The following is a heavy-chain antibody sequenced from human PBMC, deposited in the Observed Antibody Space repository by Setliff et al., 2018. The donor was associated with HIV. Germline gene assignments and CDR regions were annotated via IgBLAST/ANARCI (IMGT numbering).Heavy chain of an antibody. J-gene: IGHJ5*02. V-gene: IGHV4-34*01. CDR3: ARDRRSIFGVDTKNWFDP. Sequence: PSETLSLTCAVYGESFNDYYWSWIRLPPGKGLEWIGEINHYGSGNYNPSLKSRVTISVDTSKNQFSLRLTSVTAADTAVYYCARDRRSIFGVDTKNWFDPWGQGTLVTVSS. CDR1: GESFNDYY. D-gene: IGHD3-3*01. CDR2: INHYGSG.